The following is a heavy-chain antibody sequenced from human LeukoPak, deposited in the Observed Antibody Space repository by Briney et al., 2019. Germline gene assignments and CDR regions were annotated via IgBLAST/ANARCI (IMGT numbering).Heavy chain of an antibody. D-gene: IGHD3-16*02. Sequence: GGSLRLSCAASGFTFSSYAMHWVRQAPGKGLEWVAVISYDGSNKYYADSVKGRFTISRDNSKNTLYLQMNSLRAEDTAVYYCVRERATYYDYVWGSYRYIDPWGQGTLVVVSS. CDR2: ISYDGSNK. J-gene: IGHJ5*02. CDR1: GFTFSSYA. CDR3: VRERATYYDYVWGSYRYIDP. V-gene: IGHV3-30-3*01.